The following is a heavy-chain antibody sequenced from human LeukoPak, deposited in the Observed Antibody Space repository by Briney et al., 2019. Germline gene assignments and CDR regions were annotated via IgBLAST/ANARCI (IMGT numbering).Heavy chain of an antibody. CDR1: GFTFSDYY. J-gene: IGHJ4*02. Sequence: GGSLRLSCAASGFTFSDYYMSWIRQAPGKGLECVSYISSSGSTIYYPDSVRGRFTISRDNAKNSLYLQMNSLRAEDTAVYYCARDESYGSDYWGQGTLVTVSS. D-gene: IGHD1-26*01. CDR2: ISSSGSTI. V-gene: IGHV3-11*01. CDR3: ARDESYGSDY.